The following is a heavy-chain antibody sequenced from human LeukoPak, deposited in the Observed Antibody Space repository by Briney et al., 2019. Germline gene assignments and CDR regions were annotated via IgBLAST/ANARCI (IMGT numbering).Heavy chain of an antibody. Sequence: TSVKVSCKAPGFTFTSSAVQWVRQARGQRLEWIGWIVVGSGNTNYAQKFQERVTITRDMSTSTAYMELSSLRSEDTAVYYCAARYSGYEIDYWGQGTLVTVSS. CDR3: AARYSGYEIDY. J-gene: IGHJ4*02. CDR1: GFTFTSSA. V-gene: IGHV1-58*01. CDR2: IVVGSGNT. D-gene: IGHD5-12*01.